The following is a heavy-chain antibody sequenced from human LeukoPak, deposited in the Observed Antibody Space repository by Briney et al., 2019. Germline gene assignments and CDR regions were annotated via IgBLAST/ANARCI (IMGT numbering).Heavy chain of an antibody. V-gene: IGHV3-23*01. CDR1: GFTFSSYA. Sequence: GGSLRLSCAASGFTFSSYAMHWVRQVPGKGLEWVSAISGSGGSTYYADSVKGRFTISRDNSKNTLYLQMNSLRAEDTAVYYCAKDRYRSRDYFDYWGQGTLVTVSS. D-gene: IGHD1-1*01. CDR3: AKDRYRSRDYFDY. CDR2: ISGSGGST. J-gene: IGHJ4*02.